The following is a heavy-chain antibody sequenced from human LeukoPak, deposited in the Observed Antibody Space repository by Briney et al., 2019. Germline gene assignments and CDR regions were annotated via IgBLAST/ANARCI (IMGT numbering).Heavy chain of an antibody. J-gene: IGHJ4*02. D-gene: IGHD3-22*01. CDR3: ARNSDSSGYYYYDY. Sequence: PSETLSLTCTVSGGSISGGSYYWSWIRQPAGKGLEWIGRIYTSGSTNYNPSLKSRVTISVDTSKNQFSLKLSSVTAADTAVYYCARNSDSSGYYYYDYWGQGTLVTVSS. CDR1: GGSISGGSYY. CDR2: IYTSGST. V-gene: IGHV4-61*02.